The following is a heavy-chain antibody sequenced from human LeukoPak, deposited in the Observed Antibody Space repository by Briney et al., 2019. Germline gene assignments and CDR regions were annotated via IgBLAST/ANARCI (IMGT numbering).Heavy chain of an antibody. CDR3: ARGDGSVTADAFDI. D-gene: IGHD2-21*02. V-gene: IGHV4-34*01. Sequence: PSETLSLTCAVYGGSFSGYYWSWIRQPPGKGLEWIGEINHSGSTNYNPSLKSRVTISVDTSKNQFSLKLSSVTAADTAVYYCARGDGSVTADAFDIWGQGTMVTVSS. CDR1: GGSFSGYY. CDR2: INHSGST. J-gene: IGHJ3*02.